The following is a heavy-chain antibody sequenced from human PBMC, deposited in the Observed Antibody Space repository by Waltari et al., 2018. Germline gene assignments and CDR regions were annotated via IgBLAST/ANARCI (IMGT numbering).Heavy chain of an antibody. D-gene: IGHD2-15*01. CDR1: GYTLTELS. J-gene: IGHJ4*02. Sequence: QVQLVQSGAEVKKPGASVKVSCKVSGYTLTELSMHWVRRAPGQGLEWMGGFDPDNGETIYAQKFQGRVTMTEDTSTDTAYMYLSSLRSEDTAVFYCATDQIPTYCSGGSCSHYWGQGTLVTVSS. V-gene: IGHV1-24*01. CDR3: ATDQIPTYCSGGSCSHY. CDR2: FDPDNGET.